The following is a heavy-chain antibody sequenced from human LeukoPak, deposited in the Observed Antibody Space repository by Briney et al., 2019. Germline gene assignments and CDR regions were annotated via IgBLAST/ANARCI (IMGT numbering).Heavy chain of an antibody. Sequence: GGSLRLSCAGSGFTFSSYSMNWVRHAPGKGLEWVSYIGHTGSITDYADSVKGRFTISRDNAKNSLYLQMNSLRAEDTAVYYCARDSPYSGSPHSDAFDIWGQGTMVTVSS. J-gene: IGHJ3*02. CDR2: IGHTGSIT. CDR1: GFTFSSYS. CDR3: ARDSPYSGSPHSDAFDI. V-gene: IGHV3-48*01. D-gene: IGHD1-26*01.